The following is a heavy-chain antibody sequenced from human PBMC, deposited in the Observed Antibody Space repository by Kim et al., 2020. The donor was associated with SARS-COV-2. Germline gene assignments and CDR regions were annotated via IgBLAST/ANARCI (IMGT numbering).Heavy chain of an antibody. V-gene: IGHV4-59*02. Sequence: SETLSLTCSVSSGSVSNHHWSWIRQSPGIGLEWIGSVYYTGTTNYKPSLKSRVTISVDTSANPFSLRLISVTPTDTAVYYCASGPQWYHYGSGSYYDFAYWGQRILVTVSS. CDR2: VYYTGTT. CDR3: ASGPQWYHYGSGSYYDFAY. CDR1: SGSVSNHH. D-gene: IGHD3-10*01. J-gene: IGHJ4*02.